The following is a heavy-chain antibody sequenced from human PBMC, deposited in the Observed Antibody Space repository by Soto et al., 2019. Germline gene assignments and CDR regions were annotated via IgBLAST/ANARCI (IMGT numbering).Heavy chain of an antibody. CDR3: ARDMFGVVVVAATTNWFDP. CDR2: IIPILGIA. Sequence: ASVKVSCKASGGTFSSYTISWVRQAPGQRLEWMGRIIPILGIANYAQKFQGRVTITADKSTSTAYMELSSLRSEDTAVYYCARDMFGVVVVAATTNWFDPWGQGTLVTVSS. J-gene: IGHJ5*02. CDR1: GGTFSSYT. V-gene: IGHV1-69*04. D-gene: IGHD2-15*01.